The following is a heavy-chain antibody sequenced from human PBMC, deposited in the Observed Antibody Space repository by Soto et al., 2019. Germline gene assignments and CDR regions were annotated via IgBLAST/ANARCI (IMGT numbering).Heavy chain of an antibody. CDR2: ISSRSRTI. D-gene: IGHD4-17*01. CDR1: GFTFNNHN. Sequence: EVQLVESGGGLVQPGGSLRLSCAASGFTFNNHNMNWVRQAPGKGLEWVSFISSRSRTIYYADSVKGRITISRDNNKNSLYLQMNSLRAEDTAVYYCASDLYGDYAKDSWGQGTLVTVSS. J-gene: IGHJ4*02. CDR3: ASDLYGDYAKDS. V-gene: IGHV3-48*01.